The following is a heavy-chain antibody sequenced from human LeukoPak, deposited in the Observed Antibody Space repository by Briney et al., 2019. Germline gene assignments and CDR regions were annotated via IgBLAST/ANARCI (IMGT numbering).Heavy chain of an antibody. Sequence: SVKVSCKASGGTFSSYAISWVRQAPGQGLEWMGRIIPILGIANYAQKFQGRVTITADKSTSTAYMELSSLRSEDTAVYYCARDADSSSWYRIYWGQGTLVTVSS. CDR1: GGTFSSYA. D-gene: IGHD6-13*01. CDR2: IIPILGIA. V-gene: IGHV1-69*04. CDR3: ARDADSSSWYRIY. J-gene: IGHJ4*02.